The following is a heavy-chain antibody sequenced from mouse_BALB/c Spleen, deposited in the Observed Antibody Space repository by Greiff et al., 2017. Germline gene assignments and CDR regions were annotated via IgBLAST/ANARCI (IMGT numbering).Heavy chain of an antibody. V-gene: IGHV1-7*01. Sequence: QVQLQQSGAELAKPGASVKMSCEASGYTFTSYWMHWVKQRPGQGLEWIGYINPSTGYTEYNQKFKDKATLTADKSSSTAYMQLSSLTSEDSAVYYCARGGGSSFAYWGQGTLVTVSA. CDR2: INPSTGYT. CDR1: GYTFTSYW. J-gene: IGHJ3*01. CDR3: ARGGGSSFAY.